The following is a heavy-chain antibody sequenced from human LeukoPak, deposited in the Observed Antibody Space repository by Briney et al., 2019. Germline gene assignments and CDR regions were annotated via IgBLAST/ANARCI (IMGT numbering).Heavy chain of an antibody. D-gene: IGHD3-16*01. Sequence: GGSLRLSCAASGFTFSSYWMSWVRQAPGKGLEWVGNIQPDGREQYPVDSVKGRFTISRDNARNSLFLQMNSLRVEDRAVYYCASQSYARFDPWGQGTLVTVSS. CDR2: IQPDGREQ. CDR3: ASQSYARFDP. V-gene: IGHV3-7*01. J-gene: IGHJ5*02. CDR1: GFTFSSYW.